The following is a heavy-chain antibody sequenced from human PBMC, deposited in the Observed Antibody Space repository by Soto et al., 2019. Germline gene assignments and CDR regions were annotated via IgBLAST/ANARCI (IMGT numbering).Heavy chain of an antibody. D-gene: IGHD1-1*01. CDR1: GGSISSSSYY. V-gene: IGHV4-39*05. CDR2: IYYSGST. Sequence: SETPSLTCTVSGGSISSSSYYWGWIRQPPGKGLEWNGSIYYSGSTYYNPSLKSRVTISVDTSKNQFSLKLSSVTAADTAVYYCATKPYNWNMWMIYWGPGILVTVSS. CDR3: ATKPYNWNMWMIY. J-gene: IGHJ4*02.